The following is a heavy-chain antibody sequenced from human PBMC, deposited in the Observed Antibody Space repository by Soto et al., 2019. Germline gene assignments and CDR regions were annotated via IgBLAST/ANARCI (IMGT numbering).Heavy chain of an antibody. D-gene: IGHD2-15*01. CDR3: ATDTGDIEVVPATT. J-gene: IGHJ4*02. Sequence: LRLSCAASGLNFEKCSMNWVRQPPGKGPEWLASISPSSTYIRYADSVKGRFTISRDNARNSLSLQMMNLRADDTAIYYCATDTGDIEVVPATTWGQGTLVTVSS. CDR2: ISPSSTYI. V-gene: IGHV3-21*04. CDR1: GLNFEKCS.